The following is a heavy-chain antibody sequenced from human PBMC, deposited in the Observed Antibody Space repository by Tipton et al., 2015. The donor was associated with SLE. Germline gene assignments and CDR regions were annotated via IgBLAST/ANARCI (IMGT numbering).Heavy chain of an antibody. D-gene: IGHD3-10*01. CDR3: ARKGLLWFRELSGFDP. J-gene: IGHJ5*02. V-gene: IGHV3-30*04. CDR2: ISYDGSNK. CDR1: GFTFSSYA. Sequence: SLRLSCAASGFTFSSYAMHWVRQAPGKGLEWVAVISYDGSNKYYADSVKGRFTISRDNSKNTLYLQMNSLRAEDTAVYYCARKGLLWFRELSGFDPWGQGTLVTVPS.